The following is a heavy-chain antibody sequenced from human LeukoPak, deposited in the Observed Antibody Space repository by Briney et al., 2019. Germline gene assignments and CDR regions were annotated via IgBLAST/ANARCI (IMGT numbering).Heavy chain of an antibody. Sequence: GASVKVSCKASGGTFSSYAISWVRQAPGQGLEWMGGIIPIFGTANYAQKFQGRVTITTDESTSTAYMELSSLRSEDTAVYYCARGYCSGGSCYSLYYYYYMDVWGKGTTVTVSS. J-gene: IGHJ6*03. V-gene: IGHV1-69*05. CDR3: ARGYCSGGSCYSLYYYYYMDV. CDR1: GGTFSSYA. CDR2: IIPIFGTA. D-gene: IGHD2-15*01.